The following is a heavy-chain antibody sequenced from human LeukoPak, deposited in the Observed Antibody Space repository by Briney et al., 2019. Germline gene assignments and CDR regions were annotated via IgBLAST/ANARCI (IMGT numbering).Heavy chain of an antibody. CDR3: ARDRAEGKTWVEFDP. J-gene: IGHJ5*02. Sequence: GGSLRLSCAPSGFSLSNYAMSWVRQAPGKGLAWVSLIYSDGVTQYADSVKGRFTISRDNSRNTLYLQMNSLRDEDTAVYFCARDRAEGKTWVEFDPWGQGTLVTVSS. V-gene: IGHV3-66*02. CDR1: GFSLSNYA. CDR2: IYSDGVT.